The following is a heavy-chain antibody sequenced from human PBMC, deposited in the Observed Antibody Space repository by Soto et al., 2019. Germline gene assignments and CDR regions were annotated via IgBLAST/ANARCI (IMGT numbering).Heavy chain of an antibody. Sequence: EVQLVESGGGLVQPGGSLKLSCAASGFTFSGSSMHWVRQASGKGLEWVGRIRNKANSYATAYAASVKGRFTISRDDSKNTVFLHMDSLRAEDTAVYYCAKDRDYPRDYFHYWGQGTLVTVSS. V-gene: IGHV3-73*02. D-gene: IGHD3-10*01. CDR2: IRNKANSYAT. J-gene: IGHJ4*02. CDR3: AKDRDYPRDYFHY. CDR1: GFTFSGSS.